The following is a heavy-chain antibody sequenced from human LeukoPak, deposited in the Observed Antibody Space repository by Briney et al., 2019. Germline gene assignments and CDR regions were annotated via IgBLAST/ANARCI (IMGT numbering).Heavy chain of an antibody. CDR1: GGSISVYY. CDR2: IYYSGST. D-gene: IGHD2-15*01. J-gene: IGHJ5*02. V-gene: IGHV4-59*08. Sequence: SETLSLTCTVSGGSISVYYWSWIRQPPGKGLEWIGYIYYSGSTNYNPSLKSRVTISIDTSKNQFSLKLSSVTAADTAVYYCARHSCSGGSCYSFDYNWFDPWGQGTLVTVSS. CDR3: ARHSCSGGSCYSFDYNWFDP.